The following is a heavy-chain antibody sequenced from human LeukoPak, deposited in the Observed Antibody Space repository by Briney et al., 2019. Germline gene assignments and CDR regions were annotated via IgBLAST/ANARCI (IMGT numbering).Heavy chain of an antibody. CDR1: GGSFSGYY. V-gene: IGHV4-34*01. D-gene: IGHD2-21*02. Sequence: SETLSLTCAVYGGSFSGYYWSWIRQPPGKGLEWIGEINHSGGTNYNPSLKSRVTISVDTSKNQFSLKLSSVTAADTAVYYCAGIVVVTAPFDYWGQGTLVTVSS. CDR2: INHSGGT. CDR3: AGIVVVTAPFDY. J-gene: IGHJ4*02.